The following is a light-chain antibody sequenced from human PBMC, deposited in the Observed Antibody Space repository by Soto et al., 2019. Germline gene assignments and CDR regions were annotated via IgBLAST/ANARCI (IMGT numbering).Light chain of an antibody. CDR3: ASYAGTSNYV. J-gene: IGLJ1*01. CDR1: SSDVGAYNY. CDR2: EVS. V-gene: IGLV2-8*01. Sequence: QSALTQPPSASGSPGQSVTISCTGTSSDVGAYNYVSWYQQHPGKAPKLIIYEVSKRPSGVPDRFSGSKSGYTASLTVSGLQAEDEAEYYCASYAGTSNYVFGTGTKVTVL.